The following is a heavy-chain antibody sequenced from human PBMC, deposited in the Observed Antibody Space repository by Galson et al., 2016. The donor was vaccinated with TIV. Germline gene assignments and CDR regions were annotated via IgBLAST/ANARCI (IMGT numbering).Heavy chain of an antibody. CDR1: GYSFTSFW. CDR2: IYPGDSYT. CDR3: ASSRPELRYFDWQRPQHFDY. V-gene: IGHV5-51*01. J-gene: IGHJ4*02. Sequence: QSGAEVTKPGESLKISCKASGYSFTSFWIGWVRQMPGKGLEWMGVIYPGDSYTTYSPSFQGQVTISADKSSNTAYLQWSSLMASDTAMYFCASSRPELRYFDWQRPQHFDYWGQGSLVTVSS. D-gene: IGHD3-9*01.